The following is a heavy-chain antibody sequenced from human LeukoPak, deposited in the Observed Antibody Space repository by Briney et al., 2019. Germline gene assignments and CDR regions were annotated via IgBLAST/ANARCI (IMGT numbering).Heavy chain of an antibody. CDR3: XXXXXXXXXXCYRYYYYGVDV. V-gene: IGHV4-34*01. Sequence: HPSETLSLTCAVYGGSFSGYYWSWIRQPPGKGLEWIGEINHSGSTNYNPSLKSRVTISVDTSKNQFSLKLSSVTAADTAVFYCXXXXXXXXXXCYRYYYYGVDVWGQGTTVTVSS. CDR2: INHSGST. CDR1: GGSFSGYY. J-gene: IGHJ6*02. D-gene: IGHD2-2*01.